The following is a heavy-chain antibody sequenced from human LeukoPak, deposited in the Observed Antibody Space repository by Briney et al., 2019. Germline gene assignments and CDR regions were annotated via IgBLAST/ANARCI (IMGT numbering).Heavy chain of an antibody. J-gene: IGHJ4*02. CDR2: INHSGST. D-gene: IGHD4-23*01. V-gene: IGHV4-34*01. CDR1: GFTFSSYS. CDR3: ARDYGGKDAGDY. Sequence: PGGSLRLSCAASGFTFSSYSMNWIRQPPGKGLEWIGEINHSGSTNYNPSLKSRVTISVDTSKNQFSLKLSSVTAADTAVYYCARDYGGKDAGDYWGQGILVTVS.